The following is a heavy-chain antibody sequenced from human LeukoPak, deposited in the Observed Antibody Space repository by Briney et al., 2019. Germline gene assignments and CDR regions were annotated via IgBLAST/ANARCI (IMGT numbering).Heavy chain of an antibody. D-gene: IGHD3-22*01. J-gene: IGHJ1*01. V-gene: IGHV4-39*01. CDR3: ARRRYYDSTGYLD. CDR1: RDSISSSNYY. CDR2: IYYSGRT. Sequence: SETLSLTCTVSRDSISSSNYYWGWVRQPPGTGLEWIGDIYYSGRTYYNSSLKSRLTLSVDTSRNQFSLKLSSVSASDTAAYYCARRRYYDSTGYLDWGQGTLVSVSP.